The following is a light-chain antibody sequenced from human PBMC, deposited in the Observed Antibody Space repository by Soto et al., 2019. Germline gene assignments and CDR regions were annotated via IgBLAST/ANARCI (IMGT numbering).Light chain of an antibody. Sequence: QSVLTQPPSASASLGASVTLTCTLSSGYSNYKVDWYQQRPGKGPRFVMRVGTGGIVGSKGDGIPDRFSVLGSGLNRYLTIKNIQEEDESDYHCGADHGSGSNQPRVVFGGGTKLTVL. V-gene: IGLV9-49*01. CDR3: GADHGSGSNQPRVV. J-gene: IGLJ2*01. CDR2: VGTGGIVG. CDR1: SGYSNYK.